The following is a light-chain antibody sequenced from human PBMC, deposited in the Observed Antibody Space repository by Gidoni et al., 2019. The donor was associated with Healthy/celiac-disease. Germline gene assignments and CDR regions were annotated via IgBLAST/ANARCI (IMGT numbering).Light chain of an antibody. CDR2: DAS. CDR1: QGVSSY. J-gene: IGKJ5*01. Sequence: EIVLTQSPATLSLSPGERATLSCRASQGVSSYLAWYQQKPGQAPRLLIYDASNRATGIPARFSGSGPGTDFTLTISSLEPEDFAVYYCQKRSNWHNTFGQGTRLEIK. V-gene: IGKV3D-11*01. CDR3: QKRSNWHNT.